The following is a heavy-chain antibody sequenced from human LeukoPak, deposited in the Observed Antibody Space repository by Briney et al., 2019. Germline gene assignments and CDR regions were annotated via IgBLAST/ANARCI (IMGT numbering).Heavy chain of an antibody. J-gene: IGHJ3*02. CDR1: GFTFSTYS. Sequence: GGSLRLSCAASGFTFSTYSMNWVRQAPGKGLEWVAVIYYDGTNKFYADSVKGRFTISRDNSKNTLYVQMNSLRAEDTAVYYCARLLGYCSGGNCAPGAFDIWGQGTMVTVSS. V-gene: IGHV3-33*08. D-gene: IGHD2-15*01. CDR3: ARLLGYCSGGNCAPGAFDI. CDR2: IYYDGTNK.